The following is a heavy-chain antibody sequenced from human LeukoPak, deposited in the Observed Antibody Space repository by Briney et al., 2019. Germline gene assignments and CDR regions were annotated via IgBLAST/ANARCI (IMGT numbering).Heavy chain of an antibody. V-gene: IGHV4-34*01. CDR3: ARDLTSHYYGSGSYYNHSDY. CDR2: INHSGST. D-gene: IGHD3-10*01. J-gene: IGHJ4*02. Sequence: SETLSLTCAVYGGSFSGYYWSWIRQPPGKGLEWIGEINHSGSTNYNPSLKSRVTISVDTSKNQFSLKLSSVTAADTAVYYCARDLTSHYYGSGSYYNHSDYWGQGTLVTVSS. CDR1: GGSFSGYY.